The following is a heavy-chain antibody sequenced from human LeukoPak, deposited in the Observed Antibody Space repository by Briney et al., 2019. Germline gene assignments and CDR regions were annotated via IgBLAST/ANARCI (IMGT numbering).Heavy chain of an antibody. D-gene: IGHD3-10*01. J-gene: IGHJ4*02. Sequence: GGSLRLSCAASEFTFGSYAMSWVRQAPGKGLEWVSAVTGSGGSTHYADSVKGRFTISRDNSKNTLYLQMNSLRAEDTAVYYCAKGARSGSTNFDYWGQGTLVTVSS. CDR1: EFTFGSYA. V-gene: IGHV3-23*01. CDR2: VTGSGGST. CDR3: AKGARSGSTNFDY.